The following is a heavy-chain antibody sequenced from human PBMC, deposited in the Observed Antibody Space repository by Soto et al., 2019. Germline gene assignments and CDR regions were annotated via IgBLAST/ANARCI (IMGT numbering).Heavy chain of an antibody. CDR3: ARQLTDVVPNWYDP. CDR2: IYYSGST. CDR1: GGSISSGDYY. J-gene: IGHJ5*02. D-gene: IGHD3-10*02. Sequence: TLPLTCTVSGGSISSGDYYWSWIRQPPGKGLEWIGYIYYSGSTNYNPSLKSRVTISVDTSKNQFSLKLSSVTAADTAVYYCARQLTDVVPNWYDPWGQGTLVIVSS. V-gene: IGHV4-30-4*01.